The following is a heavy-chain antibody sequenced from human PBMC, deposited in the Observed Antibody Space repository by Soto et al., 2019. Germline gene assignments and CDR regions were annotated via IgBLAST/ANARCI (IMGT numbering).Heavy chain of an antibody. D-gene: IGHD5-12*01. CDR2: IWYDGSKT. CDR3: ARDHHRYSGYDYVDY. V-gene: IGHV3-33*01. J-gene: IGHJ4*02. Sequence: PGGSLRLSCAASGFSFSSYGMHWVRQAPGKGLEWVAVIWYDGSKTYYSESVKGRFTISRDNAKNSLYLQMNSLRAEDTAVYYCARDHHRYSGYDYVDYWGQGTLVTVSS. CDR1: GFSFSSYG.